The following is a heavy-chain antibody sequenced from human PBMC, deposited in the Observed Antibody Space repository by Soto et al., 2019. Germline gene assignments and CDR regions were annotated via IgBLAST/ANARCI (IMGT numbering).Heavy chain of an antibody. CDR2: ISGSGGST. V-gene: IGHV3-23*01. CDR3: ARSPHKQWLVQGYYYGMDV. D-gene: IGHD6-19*01. J-gene: IGHJ6*02. Sequence: GGSLRLSCAASGFTFSSYAMSWVRQAPGKGLEWVSAISGSGGSTYYADSVKGRFTISRDNSKNTLYLQMNSLRAEDTAVYYCARSPHKQWLVQGYYYGMDVWGQGTTVTVS. CDR1: GFTFSSYA.